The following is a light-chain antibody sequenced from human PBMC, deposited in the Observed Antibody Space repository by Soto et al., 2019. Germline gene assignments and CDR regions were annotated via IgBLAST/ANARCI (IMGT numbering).Light chain of an antibody. CDR1: QSIIGW. J-gene: IGKJ1*01. V-gene: IGKV1-5*03. Sequence: DIQMTLSPSTLSASVGDRVTITCRASQSIIGWLAWYQQKAGKAPNLLIYKASSLESGVPSRFSGSGSETEFTLTISGLQPGDSATYYCQQYNSYSPTFGQGTKVEVK. CDR3: QQYNSYSPT. CDR2: KAS.